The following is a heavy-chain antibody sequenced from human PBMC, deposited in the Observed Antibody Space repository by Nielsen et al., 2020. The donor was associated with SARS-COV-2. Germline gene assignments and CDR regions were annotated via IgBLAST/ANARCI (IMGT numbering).Heavy chain of an antibody. Sequence: GGSLRFSCAASGFTFSSYSMHWVRQAPGKGLVWVSRINSDGSSTSYADSVKGRFTISRDNAKNTLYLQMNSLRAEDTAVYYCARAFEELGYCSSTSCPFDYWGQGTLVTVSS. CDR2: INSDGSST. D-gene: IGHD2-2*01. V-gene: IGHV3-74*01. CDR1: GFTFSSYS. CDR3: ARAFEELGYCSSTSCPFDY. J-gene: IGHJ4*02.